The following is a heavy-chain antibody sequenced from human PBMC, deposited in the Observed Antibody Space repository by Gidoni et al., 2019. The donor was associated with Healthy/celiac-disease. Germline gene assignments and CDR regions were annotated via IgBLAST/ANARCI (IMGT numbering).Heavy chain of an antibody. CDR2: ISSSSSYI. J-gene: IGHJ6*02. V-gene: IGHV3-21*01. CDR3: AREDYDYGMDV. D-gene: IGHD3-3*01. Sequence: EVQLVESGGGLFKPAGSLRLSCAASGFTFCTYSMNWVRQAPGKGLAWVSSISSSSSYIYYADSVKGRFTISRDNAKNSLYLQMNSLRAEDTAVYYCAREDYDYGMDVWGQGTTVTVSS. CDR1: GFTFCTYS.